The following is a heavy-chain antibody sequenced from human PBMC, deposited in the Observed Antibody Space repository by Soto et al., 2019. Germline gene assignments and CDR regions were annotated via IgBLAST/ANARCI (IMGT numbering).Heavy chain of an antibody. CDR3: AREPLEVATINWIDY. CDR2: ISAYNGNT. J-gene: IGHJ4*02. Sequence: QVQLVQSGAEVKKPGASVKVSCKASGYTFTSYGISWVRQAPGPGLEWMGWISAYNGNTNYAQKLQGRVTMTTDTSTSTAYVELRSLRSDDTAVYYCAREPLEVATINWIDYWGQGPLVTVSS. V-gene: IGHV1-18*01. CDR1: GYTFTSYG. D-gene: IGHD5-12*01.